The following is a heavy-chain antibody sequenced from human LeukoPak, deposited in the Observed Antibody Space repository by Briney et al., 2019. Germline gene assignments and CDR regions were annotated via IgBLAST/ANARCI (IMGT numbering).Heavy chain of an antibody. V-gene: IGHV1-2*02. Sequence: GASVKVSCKASAYTFTGYYMDWVRQAPGPGLEWMGGINPNSDGTNYAQEFQGRVSMTRATSITTAYMELSRLRSDDTAVYYCARDPRGSGTPHYHYGMDVWGQGTTVTVSS. D-gene: IGHD3-10*01. CDR3: ARDPRGSGTPHYHYGMDV. J-gene: IGHJ6*02. CDR2: INPNSDGT. CDR1: AYTFTGYY.